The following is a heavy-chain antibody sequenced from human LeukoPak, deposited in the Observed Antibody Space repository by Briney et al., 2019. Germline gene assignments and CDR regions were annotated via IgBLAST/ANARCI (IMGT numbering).Heavy chain of an antibody. Sequence: GRSLRLSCAASGFTFSSYGMHWVRQAPGKGLEWVAVISYDGSNKYYANSVKGRFTISRDNSKNTLYLQMNSLRDEDTAVYYCAKDRYCSGGSCVDYWGQGTLVTVSS. V-gene: IGHV3-30*18. J-gene: IGHJ4*02. CDR3: AKDRYCSGGSCVDY. CDR1: GFTFSSYG. CDR2: ISYDGSNK. D-gene: IGHD2-15*01.